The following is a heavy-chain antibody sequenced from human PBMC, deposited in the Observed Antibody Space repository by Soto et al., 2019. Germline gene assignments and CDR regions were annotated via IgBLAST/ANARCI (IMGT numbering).Heavy chain of an antibody. CDR3: TTCGGDFAPCFFDY. V-gene: IGHV3-73*01. D-gene: IGHD2-21*02. Sequence: GGSLRLSCAASGFTFSGSAMHWVRQASGKGLEWVGRIRSKANSYATAYAASVKGRFTISRDDSKNTAYLQMDSLKTEDTAVYYCTTCGGDFAPCFFDYWGQGTLVTVSS. J-gene: IGHJ4*02. CDR2: IRSKANSYAT. CDR1: GFTFSGSA.